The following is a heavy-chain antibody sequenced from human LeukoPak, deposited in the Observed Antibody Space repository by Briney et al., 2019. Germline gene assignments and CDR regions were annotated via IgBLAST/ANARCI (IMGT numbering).Heavy chain of an antibody. Sequence: GESLKISCKGSGYGFTSYWIGWVRQMPGKGLEWMGIIYPGDSDTRYSPSFQGQVTISADKSISTAYLQWSSLKASDTAMYYCARVPDIVVAHNWFDPWGQGTLVTVSS. J-gene: IGHJ5*02. CDR1: GYGFTSYW. CDR2: IYPGDSDT. D-gene: IGHD2-2*01. V-gene: IGHV5-51*01. CDR3: ARVPDIVVAHNWFDP.